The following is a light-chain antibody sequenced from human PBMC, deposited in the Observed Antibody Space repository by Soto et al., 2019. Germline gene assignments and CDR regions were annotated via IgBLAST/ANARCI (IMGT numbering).Light chain of an antibody. CDR1: QDIRNV. CDR2: AAS. V-gene: IGKV1-6*01. J-gene: IGKJ1*01. Sequence: IQMTQSRSSLSASVGDRVTISCRASQDIRNVLGWFQQKPGKAPKLLISAASLLQSGVPSRLSGSGSGTDFTLKISRVEGEDVGVYYCRQRIEFPWTFGQGTKVDI. CDR3: RQRIEFPWT.